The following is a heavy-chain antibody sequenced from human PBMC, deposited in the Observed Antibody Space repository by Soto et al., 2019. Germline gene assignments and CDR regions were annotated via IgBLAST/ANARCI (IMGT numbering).Heavy chain of an antibody. CDR2: IIPIFGTA. J-gene: IGHJ6*02. CDR1: GGTFSSYA. D-gene: IGHD1-26*01. Sequence: QVQLLQSGAEVKKPGSSVKVSCKASGGTFSSYAISWVRQAPGQGLEWMGGIIPIFGTANYAQKFHGRVTITADESTSTADMELSRVSSEDTAVYYCARGGEHNYGMDVWGQGTTVTVSS. V-gene: IGHV1-69*01. CDR3: ARGGEHNYGMDV.